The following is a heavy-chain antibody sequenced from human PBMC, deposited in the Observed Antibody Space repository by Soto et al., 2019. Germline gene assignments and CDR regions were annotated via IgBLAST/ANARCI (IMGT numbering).Heavy chain of an antibody. D-gene: IGHD2-8*01. J-gene: IGHJ6*02. V-gene: IGHV3-53*01. CDR3: ARDRCMVNYYGMDV. CDR1: GFTVSSNY. Sequence: GGSLRLSCAASGFTVSSNYMSWVRQAPGKGLEWVSVIYSGGSTYYADSVKGRFTISRDNSKNTLYLQMNSLRAEDTAVYYCARDRCMVNYYGMDVGGQGTTVTVSS. CDR2: IYSGGST.